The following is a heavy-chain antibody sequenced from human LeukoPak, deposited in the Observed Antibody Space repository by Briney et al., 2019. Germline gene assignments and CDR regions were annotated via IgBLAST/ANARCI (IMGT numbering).Heavy chain of an antibody. J-gene: IGHJ4*02. CDR2: IWYDGSNK. V-gene: IGHV3-33*01. CDR1: RFTFSSYR. D-gene: IGHD4-17*01. CDR3: ARGYGEDFDY. Sequence: GGSLRLSCPASRFTFSSYRMHWVRQAPGKGLEWVALIWYDGSNKYYADSVKGRFTISRDNSKNTLFLQMSSLRAEDTAVYYCARGYGEDFDYWGQGTLVTVSS.